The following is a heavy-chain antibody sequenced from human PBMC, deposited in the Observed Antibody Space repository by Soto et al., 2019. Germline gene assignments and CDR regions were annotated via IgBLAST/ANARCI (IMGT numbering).Heavy chain of an antibody. V-gene: IGHV3-23*01. D-gene: IGHD6-19*01. J-gene: IGHJ5*02. Sequence: EVQLSESGGGLVQPGGPLRPSCAPPGFPFSSYAMSWVRQAPGKGRRWVSDISGGGDNTYYADSVRGRFTISRDNSKNTLYLQMNSLRAEDTAKYYCAKDRLSSGSGVRFDPWGQGTLVTVSS. CDR3: AKDRLSSGSGVRFDP. CDR1: GFPFSSYA. CDR2: ISGGGDNT.